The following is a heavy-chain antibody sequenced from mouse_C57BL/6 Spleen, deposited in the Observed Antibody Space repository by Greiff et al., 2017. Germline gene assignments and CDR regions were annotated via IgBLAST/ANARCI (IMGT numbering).Heavy chain of an antibody. CDR2: IYPGSGST. CDR3: ARRKDYYGSSYWYFDV. CDR1: GYTFTSYW. D-gene: IGHD1-1*01. J-gene: IGHJ1*03. Sequence: QVQLQQSGAELVKPGASVKMSCKASGYTFTSYWITWVKQRPGQGLEWIGDIYPGSGSTNYNEKFKSKATLTVDTSSSTAYMQLSSLTSEDSAVYYCARRKDYYGSSYWYFDVWGTGTTVTVSS. V-gene: IGHV1-55*01.